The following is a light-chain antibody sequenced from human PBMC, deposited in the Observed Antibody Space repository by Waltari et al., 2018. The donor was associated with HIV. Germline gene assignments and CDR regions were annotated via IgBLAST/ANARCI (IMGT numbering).Light chain of an antibody. CDR3: GTWDSSLSAYV. J-gene: IGLJ1*01. Sequence: QSVLTQPPSVSAAPGQKVTISCSGSSSNIGNNYVSWYQQLPGTAPKLLIYYNNNRPSWIPDRCSGAKSGPSATLGITGLHTWDEADYYCGTWDSSLSAYVFGTGTKVTVL. CDR1: SSNIGNNY. V-gene: IGLV1-51*01. CDR2: YNN.